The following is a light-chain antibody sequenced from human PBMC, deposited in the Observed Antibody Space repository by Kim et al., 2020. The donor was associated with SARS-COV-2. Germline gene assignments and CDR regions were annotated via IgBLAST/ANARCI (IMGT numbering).Light chain of an antibody. CDR1: QSVSSSY. Sequence: EIVLTQSPGTLSLSPGERATLSCRASQSVSSSYLAWYQQKPGQAPRLLIYGASSRATGIPDRFSGSGSGTDFTLTISRLEPEDFAVYYCQQYGSLLAQTFGGGTKVDIK. CDR2: GAS. CDR3: QQYGSLLAQT. V-gene: IGKV3-20*01. J-gene: IGKJ4*01.